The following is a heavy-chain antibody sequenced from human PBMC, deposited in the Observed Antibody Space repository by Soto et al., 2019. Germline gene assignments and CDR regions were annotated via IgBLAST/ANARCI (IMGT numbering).Heavy chain of an antibody. V-gene: IGHV4-31*01. Sequence: QVRLQESGPGLVKPSQTLSQTCTVSGASITSGHYYWTWIRQLPGKGLEWIGSIYNSETTHYNPSLTSLLTISIDTSANQFSLKLSSVTAADTAIYYCALALGPTTGLDYWGQGTLITVSA. D-gene: IGHD1-26*01. CDR1: GASITSGHYY. CDR2: IYNSETT. J-gene: IGHJ4*02. CDR3: ALALGPTTGLDY.